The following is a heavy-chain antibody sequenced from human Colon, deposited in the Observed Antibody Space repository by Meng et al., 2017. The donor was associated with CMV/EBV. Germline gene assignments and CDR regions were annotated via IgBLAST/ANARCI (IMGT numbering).Heavy chain of an antibody. CDR3: ARDGDGSGSYLFWFDP. Sequence: YTFTGYYRQWVRQAPGQGLEWMGWINPNSGGTNYAQKFQGRVTMTRDTSISTAYMELSRLRSDDTAVYYCARDGDGSGSYLFWFDPWGQGTLVTVSS. J-gene: IGHJ5*02. V-gene: IGHV1-2*02. CDR2: INPNSGGT. D-gene: IGHD3-10*01. CDR1: YTFTGYY.